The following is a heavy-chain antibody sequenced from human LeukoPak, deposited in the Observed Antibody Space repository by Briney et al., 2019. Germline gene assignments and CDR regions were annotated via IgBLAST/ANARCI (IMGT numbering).Heavy chain of an antibody. D-gene: IGHD7-27*01. CDR2: IKQDGSEK. Sequence: GGSLRLSCVASGITFSRHWMKWVRQAPEKGLEWVANIKQDGSEKFYVDSVKGRFTISRDNAKNSLYLQMTSLRAEDTAVYYCARGPQLTGYYYYGMDVWGQGTTVTVSS. V-gene: IGHV3-7*01. J-gene: IGHJ6*02. CDR1: GITFSRHW. CDR3: ARGPQLTGYYYYGMDV.